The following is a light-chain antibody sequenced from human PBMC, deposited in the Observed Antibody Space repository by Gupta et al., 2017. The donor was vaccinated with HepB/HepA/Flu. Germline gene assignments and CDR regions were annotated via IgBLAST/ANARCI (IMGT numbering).Light chain of an antibody. CDR2: QDS. V-gene: IGLV3-1*01. J-gene: IGLJ2*01. CDR3: QAWDSSNVV. CDR1: KLGDKY. Sequence: SYELTQPPSVSVSPGQTASITCSGDKLGDKYACWYQQKPGQSPVLVIYQDSKRPSGIPERFSGYNSGNTATLTIRGTQAMDEADYYCQAWDSSNVVFGGGTKLTVL.